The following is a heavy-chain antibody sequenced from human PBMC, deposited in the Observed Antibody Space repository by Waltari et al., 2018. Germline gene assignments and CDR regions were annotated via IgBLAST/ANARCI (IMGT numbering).Heavy chain of an antibody. CDR3: ARVIAAAGAFDI. J-gene: IGHJ3*02. CDR1: GGSISSYY. CDR2: IYYSGST. Sequence: QVQLQESGPGLVKPSETLSLPCTVPGGSISSYYWSWIRQPPGKGLEWIGYIYYSGSTNYNPSLKSRVTISVDTSKNQFSLKLSSVTAADTAVYYCARVIAAAGAFDIWGQGTMVTVSS. D-gene: IGHD6-13*01. V-gene: IGHV4-59*01.